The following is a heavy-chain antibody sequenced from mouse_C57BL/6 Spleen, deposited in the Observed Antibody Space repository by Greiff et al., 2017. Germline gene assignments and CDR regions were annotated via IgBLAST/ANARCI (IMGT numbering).Heavy chain of an antibody. V-gene: IGHV7-3*01. D-gene: IGHD1-1*01. CDR2: ISNKANGYTT. Sequence: EVMLVESGGGLVQPGGSLSLSCAASGFTFSDSYMSWVRQPPGKALEWLGFISNKANGYTTEWSASVKGRFTISRDNSQSILYLQMHALIAEVSATYFCARYGTTEVSTDWYGDVWGTGTTVTVSS. CDR3: ARYGTTEVSTDWYGDV. CDR1: GFTFSDSY. J-gene: IGHJ1*03.